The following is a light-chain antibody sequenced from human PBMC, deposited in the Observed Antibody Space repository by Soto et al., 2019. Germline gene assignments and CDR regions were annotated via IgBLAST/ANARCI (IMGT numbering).Light chain of an antibody. CDR2: DVS. V-gene: IGLV2-14*03. CDR1: SSDVGGYNY. CDR3: SSYTISNTRQIV. J-gene: IGLJ1*01. Sequence: QSALTQPASVSGSPGQSITISCTGTSSDVGGYNYVSWYQHPPGKAPKLIIYDVSNRPSGVSYRFSGSKSGNTASLTISGLQPEDEADYYCSSYTISNTRQIVFGTGTKVTVL.